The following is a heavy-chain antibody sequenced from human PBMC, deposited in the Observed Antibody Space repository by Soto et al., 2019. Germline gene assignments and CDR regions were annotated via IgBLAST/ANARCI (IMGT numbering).Heavy chain of an antibody. CDR1: GGTFSSLG. J-gene: IGHJ4*02. CDR3: ATRGTQGRWLEFADY. V-gene: IGHV1-69*01. Sequence: QVQLVQSGAEVKRPGSSVKVSCEASGGTFSSLGFTWVRQAPGQGLEWMGGIIPISGRTTFAPKFLGRVTITADDSTRTTYMELTAMTSDDTVIYYCATRGTQGRWLEFADYWGQGTLVTVSS. CDR2: IIPISGRT. D-gene: IGHD5-12*01.